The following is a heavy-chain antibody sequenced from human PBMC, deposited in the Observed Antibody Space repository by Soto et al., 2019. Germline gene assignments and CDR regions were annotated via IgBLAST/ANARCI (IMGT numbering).Heavy chain of an antibody. CDR2: IYYSGST. CDR1: GGSMSGYY. V-gene: IGHV4-59*01. J-gene: IGHJ6*02. D-gene: IGHD2-21*02. Sequence: SETLSLTCTVSGGSMSGYYWSWIRQPPGKGLEWIGYIYYSGSTNYNPSLKSRVTISVDTSKNQFSLKLNSVTAADTAVYYCARDLWGYCGADCYPLDVWGQGTTVTVSS. CDR3: ARDLWGYCGADCYPLDV.